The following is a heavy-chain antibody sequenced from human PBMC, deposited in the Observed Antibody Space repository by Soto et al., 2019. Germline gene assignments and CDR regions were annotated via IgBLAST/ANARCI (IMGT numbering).Heavy chain of an antibody. J-gene: IGHJ5*01. CDR2: IYYSGNT. Sequence: SETLSLTCTVSGGSITGYYWSWIRQPPGKGLEWIGYIYYSGNTNYNPSLKSRVTMSVDTSQNQFSLKLSSVTAADTAVYYCAGRTSLTSVEIFSGGLSGYNWVDPWGRGTLVTVSS. CDR3: AGRTSLTSVEIFSGGLSGYNWVDP. CDR1: GGSITGYY. D-gene: IGHD3-3*01. V-gene: IGHV4-59*08.